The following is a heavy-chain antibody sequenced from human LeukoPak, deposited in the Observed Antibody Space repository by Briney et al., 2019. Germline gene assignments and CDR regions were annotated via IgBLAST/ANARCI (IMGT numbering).Heavy chain of an antibody. CDR3: VSPRGFSYGYFNY. Sequence: SETLSLTCIVSGGSISSSSAYWGWIRQPPGKGLEWIGSIYYSKNTYYNPSLKSRVTISADTSKNQFSLTLGSVSATDTAVYYCVSPRGFSYGYFNYWGQGTPVTVSS. CDR2: IYYSKNT. CDR1: GGSISSSSAY. J-gene: IGHJ4*02. V-gene: IGHV4-39*01. D-gene: IGHD5-18*01.